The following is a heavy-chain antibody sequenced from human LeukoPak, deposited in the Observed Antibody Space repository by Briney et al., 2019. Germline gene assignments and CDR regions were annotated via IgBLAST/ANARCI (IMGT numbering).Heavy chain of an antibody. V-gene: IGHV5-10-1*01. J-gene: IGHJ5*02. Sequence: GESLRISCQGSGYSFTSYWISWVRQMPGKGLEWMGRIDPSDSYTNYSPSFQGHVTISADKSISTAYLQWSSLKASDTAMYYCARSIGYCSSTSCPNWFDPWGQGTLVTVSS. CDR3: ARSIGYCSSTSCPNWFDP. CDR2: IDPSDSYT. D-gene: IGHD2-2*01. CDR1: GYSFTSYW.